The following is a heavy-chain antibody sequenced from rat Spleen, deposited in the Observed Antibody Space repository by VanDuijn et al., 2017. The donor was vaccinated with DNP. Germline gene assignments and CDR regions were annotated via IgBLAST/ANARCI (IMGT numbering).Heavy chain of an antibody. CDR2: ITYDGYNT. V-gene: IGHV5-7*01. J-gene: IGHJ2*01. CDR1: GITFSDHN. CDR3: ARHRN. Sequence: EVQLVESGGGLVQPGRSLKLSCVVSGITFSDHNMAWVRQAPKKGLEWVATITYDGYNTYYRDSVKGRFTISRDNAKSTLYLQMDSLRSEDTATYYCARHRNWGQGVMVTVSS.